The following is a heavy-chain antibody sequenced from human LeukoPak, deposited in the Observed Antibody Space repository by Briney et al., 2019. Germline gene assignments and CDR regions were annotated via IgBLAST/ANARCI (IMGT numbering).Heavy chain of an antibody. CDR1: GGSFSGYY. J-gene: IGHJ6*03. V-gene: IGHV4-34*01. Sequence: SETLSLTCAVYGGSFSGYYWSWIRQPPGKGLEWIGEINHSGSTNYNPSLKSRVTISVDTSKNQFSLKLSSVTAADTAVYYCARAGWRGYYGSGPSLYYYYMDVWGKGTTVTISS. D-gene: IGHD3-10*01. CDR2: INHSGST. CDR3: ARAGWRGYYGSGPSLYYYYMDV.